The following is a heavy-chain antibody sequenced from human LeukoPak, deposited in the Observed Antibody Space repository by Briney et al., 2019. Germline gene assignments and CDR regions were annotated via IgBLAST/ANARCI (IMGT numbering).Heavy chain of an antibody. D-gene: IGHD6-19*01. CDR1: GYTFTDYY. Sequence: ASVKVSCKTSGYTFTDYYIHWVRQAPGQGLEWVGWIRPTTGVTNYSQKFQGSVTVTRDTSISTAYMEMSRLTSDDTSVYYCARTFRVEVAGNHFDYWGQGTQVTVPS. V-gene: IGHV1-2*02. J-gene: IGHJ4*02. CDR2: IRPTTGVT. CDR3: ARTFRVEVAGNHFDY.